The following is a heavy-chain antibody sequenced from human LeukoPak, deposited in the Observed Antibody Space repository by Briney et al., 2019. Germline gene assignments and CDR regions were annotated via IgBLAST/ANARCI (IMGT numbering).Heavy chain of an antibody. CDR3: ARRAAFCSGGSCPVLFDY. V-gene: IGHV4-59*08. J-gene: IGHJ4*02. Sequence: PSETLSLTCSVSGGSVSSNYWSWIRQPPGKTLEWIGYLYYSGITKYKPSFKSRATISIDTSKNQFSQKLSSVTTADTAVYYCARRAAFCSGGSCPVLFDYWGQGTLVTVSS. D-gene: IGHD2-15*01. CDR1: GGSVSSNY. CDR2: LYYSGIT.